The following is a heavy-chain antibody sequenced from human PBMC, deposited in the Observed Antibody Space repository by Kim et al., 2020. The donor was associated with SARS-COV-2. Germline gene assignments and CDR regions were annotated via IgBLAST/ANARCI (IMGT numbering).Heavy chain of an antibody. J-gene: IGHJ6*02. V-gene: IGHV3-21*01. CDR1: GFTFSIYS. D-gene: IGHD3-10*01. Sequence: GGSLRLSCAASGFTFSIYSLNWVRQAPGKGLEWVSFISTTSNIYYADSVKGRFTISRDNAKNSLYLQMNSLRAEDTAVYYCAREVMGSFDYYYYGMDVWGQGTTVTVSS. CDR2: ISTTSNI. CDR3: AREVMGSFDYYYYGMDV.